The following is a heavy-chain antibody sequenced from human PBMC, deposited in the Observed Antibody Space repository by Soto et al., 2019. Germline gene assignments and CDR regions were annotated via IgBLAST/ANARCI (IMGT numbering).Heavy chain of an antibody. D-gene: IGHD3-22*01. CDR3: ARVPGYCSSTSCLGGYYYDSSGYYHPYYFDY. CDR1: GGSFSGYY. Sequence: SETLSLTCAVYGGSFSGYYWSWIRQPPGKGLEWIEEINHSGSTNYNPSLKSRVTISVDTSKNQFSLKLSSVTAADTAVYYCARVPGYCSSTSCLGGYYYDSSGYYHPYYFDYWGQGTLVTVSS. V-gene: IGHV4-34*01. CDR2: INHSGST. J-gene: IGHJ4*02.